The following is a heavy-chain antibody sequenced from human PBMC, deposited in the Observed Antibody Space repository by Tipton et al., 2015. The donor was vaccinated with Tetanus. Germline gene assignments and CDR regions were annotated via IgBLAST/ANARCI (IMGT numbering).Heavy chain of an antibody. CDR2: VSYSGRT. D-gene: IGHD3-22*01. J-gene: IGHJ4*02. CDR1: GGSVRSGSYS. Sequence: TLSLTCTVSGGSVRSGSYSWNWIRQPPGKGLEWLAYVSYSGRTNSNYFLKSRITVSQDTSKNQFSLRLTSVTAADTAVYYCARGLKFYFDGGPCDYWGPGTLVTVSS. CDR3: ARGLKFYFDGGPCDY. V-gene: IGHV4-61*01.